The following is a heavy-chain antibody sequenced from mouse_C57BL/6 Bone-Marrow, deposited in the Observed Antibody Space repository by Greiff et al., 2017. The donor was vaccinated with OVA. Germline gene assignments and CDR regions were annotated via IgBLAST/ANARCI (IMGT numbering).Heavy chain of an antibody. D-gene: IGHD2-2*01. Sequence: EVKLQESGGGLVKPGGSLKLSCAASGFTFSDYGMHWVRQAPEKGLEWVAYISSGSSTIYYADTVKGRFTISRDNAKNTLFLQMTSLRSEDTAMYYWARRLLWLRAYYYAMDYWGQGTSVTVSS. CDR3: ARRLLWLRAYYYAMDY. J-gene: IGHJ4*01. CDR1: GFTFSDYG. V-gene: IGHV5-17*01. CDR2: ISSGSSTI.